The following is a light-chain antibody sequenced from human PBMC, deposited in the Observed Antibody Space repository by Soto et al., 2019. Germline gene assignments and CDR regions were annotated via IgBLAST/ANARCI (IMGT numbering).Light chain of an antibody. CDR1: QGINNY. J-gene: IGKJ4*01. V-gene: IGKV1-27*01. CDR3: QKYNGVPLI. CDR2: AAS. Sequence: DIQMTQSPSSLSAPVGHRVTITCRASQGINNYLAWYQQKPGKVPKVLIYAASTLQSGVPSRFSGSGSGTDFTLTIISLHPEDVAIYYCQKYNGVPLIFGGGTKVEIK.